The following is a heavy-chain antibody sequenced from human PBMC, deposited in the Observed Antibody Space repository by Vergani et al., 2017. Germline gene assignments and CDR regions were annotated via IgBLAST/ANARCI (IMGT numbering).Heavy chain of an antibody. CDR2: ISSSSSYT. Sequence: VQLLESGGGLVKPGGSLRLSCAASGFTFSDYYMSWIRQAPGKGLEWVSYISSSSSYTNYADSVKGRFTISRDNAKNSLYLQMNSLRSEDTAVYYCARVHGSYLDWFDPWGQGTLVTVSS. V-gene: IGHV3-11*03. CDR1: GFTFSDYY. J-gene: IGHJ5*02. D-gene: IGHD1-26*01. CDR3: ARVHGSYLDWFDP.